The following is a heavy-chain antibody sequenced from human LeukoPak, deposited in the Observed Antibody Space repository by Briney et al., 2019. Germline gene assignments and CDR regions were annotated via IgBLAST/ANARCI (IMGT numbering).Heavy chain of an antibody. J-gene: IGHJ6*02. V-gene: IGHV3-21*06. CDR2: ISSSATYI. Sequence: GGSLRLSCAASGFTFSDYNMDWVRQAPGKGLEWVSSISSSATYIYYADSVKGRFTISRDNAKTSLSLQMNSLRAEDTAVYYCARILVVPAANYYYSYGMDVWGQGTTVTVSS. CDR1: GFTFSDYN. D-gene: IGHD2-2*01. CDR3: ARILVVPAANYYYSYGMDV.